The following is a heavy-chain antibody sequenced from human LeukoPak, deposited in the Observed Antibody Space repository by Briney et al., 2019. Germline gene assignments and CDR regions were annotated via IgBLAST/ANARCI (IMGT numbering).Heavy chain of an antibody. J-gene: IGHJ4*02. D-gene: IGHD4-11*01. CDR1: GGAFNTYA. CDR3: AREQYYCDY. Sequence: GASVKVSCKASGGAFNTYALIWVRQAPGQGLEWMGGIIPIFGTANYAQKLQGRVTMTTDTSTSTAYMELRSLRSDDTAVYYCAREQYYCDYWGQGTLVTVSS. V-gene: IGHV1-69*05. CDR2: IIPIFGTA.